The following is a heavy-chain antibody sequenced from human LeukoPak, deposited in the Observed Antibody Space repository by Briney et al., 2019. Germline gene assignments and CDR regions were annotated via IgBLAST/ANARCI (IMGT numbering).Heavy chain of an antibody. CDR1: GFTFTSYG. Sequence: GGSLRLSCAASGFTFTSYGMNWVRQAPAKGLEWVSTIGGGGPTTDYADSVKDRFTISRDNSKNTLYLQMNSLRAEDTAVYFCARGFLGGTDQYFDSWGQGTLVTVSS. D-gene: IGHD6-19*01. V-gene: IGHV3-23*01. CDR2: IGGGGPTT. CDR3: ARGFLGGTDQYFDS. J-gene: IGHJ4*02.